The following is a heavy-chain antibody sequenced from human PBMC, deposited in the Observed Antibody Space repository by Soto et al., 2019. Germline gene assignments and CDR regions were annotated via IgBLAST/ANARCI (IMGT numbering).Heavy chain of an antibody. CDR3: ARDLEQLVPLPYYYYGMDV. CDR1: GFTFSSYS. J-gene: IGHJ6*02. CDR2: ISSSSSYI. V-gene: IGHV3-21*01. D-gene: IGHD6-6*01. Sequence: PGVSLRLSCAASGFTFSSYSMNWVRKAPGKGLEWVSSISSSSSYIYYADSVKGRFTISRDNAKNSLYLQMNSLRAEDTAVYYCARDLEQLVPLPYYYYGMDVWGQGTTVTVSS.